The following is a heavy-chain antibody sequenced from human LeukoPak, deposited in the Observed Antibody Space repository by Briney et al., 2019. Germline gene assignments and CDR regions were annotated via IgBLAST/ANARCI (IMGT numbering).Heavy chain of an antibody. D-gene: IGHD6-13*01. CDR2: INHGGGT. Sequence: SETLSLTCVVYGESFSGYLWSWIRQPPGKGLEWIGEINHGGGTNFNPSLKSRVSISVDTSKNHLSLKLSSVTAADTAVYYCARRRYSSSWYGWFDPWGQGTLVTVSS. V-gene: IGHV4-34*01. CDR3: ARRRYSSSWYGWFDP. CDR1: GESFSGYL. J-gene: IGHJ5*02.